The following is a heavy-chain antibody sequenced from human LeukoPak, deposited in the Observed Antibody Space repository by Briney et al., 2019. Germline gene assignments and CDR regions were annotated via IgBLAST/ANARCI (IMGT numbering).Heavy chain of an antibody. CDR2: IKEDGSDK. CDR3: AKSQNRAFDI. Sequence: GGSLRLSCAASGFTFGSYWMSWVRQAPGKGLEWLANIKEDGSDKNYMGPVKGRFTISRDNAKNSLFLQMNSLRAEDTAVYYCAKSQNRAFDIWGQGTMVTVSS. J-gene: IGHJ3*02. CDR1: GFTFGSYW. D-gene: IGHD2/OR15-2a*01. V-gene: IGHV3-7*05.